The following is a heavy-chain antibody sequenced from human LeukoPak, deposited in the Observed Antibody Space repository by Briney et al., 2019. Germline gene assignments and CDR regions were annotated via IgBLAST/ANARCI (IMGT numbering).Heavy chain of an antibody. CDR1: GFTFSSYA. J-gene: IGHJ3*02. CDR2: ISYDGSNK. CDR3: ASDSEYYDSSGYYHYDAFDI. D-gene: IGHD3-22*01. Sequence: PGSSLRLSCAASGFTFSSYAMHWVRQAPGKGLEWVAVISYDGSNKYYADSVKGRFTISRDNSKNTLYLQMNSLRAEDTAVYYCASDSEYYDSSGYYHYDAFDIWGQGTMVTVSS. V-gene: IGHV3-30-3*01.